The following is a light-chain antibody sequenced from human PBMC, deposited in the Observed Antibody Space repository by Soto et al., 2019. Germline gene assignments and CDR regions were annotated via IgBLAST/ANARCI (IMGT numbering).Light chain of an antibody. J-gene: IGKJ2*01. CDR1: QSVGSSH. CDR3: QQYDSSPLYT. Sequence: DIVLTQSPGTLSLSPGERATLSCRASQSVGSSHLAWYQQKPGQAPRLVIYGASNRATGIPDRFSGSGSGKDFTLTISRLEPEDFAVYYCQQYDSSPLYTFGQGTKLEIK. V-gene: IGKV3-20*01. CDR2: GAS.